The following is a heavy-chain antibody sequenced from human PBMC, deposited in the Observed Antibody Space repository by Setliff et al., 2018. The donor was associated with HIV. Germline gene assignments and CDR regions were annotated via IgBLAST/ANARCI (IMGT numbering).Heavy chain of an antibody. CDR1: GFVFSDFW. CDR3: ARDVGEIVGENYYYSYMDV. J-gene: IGHJ6*03. Sequence: GGSLRLSCAASGFVFSDFWMSWARQAPGKGLEWVANINDDGNKKWYVGSARGRFTISRDNAKNSLYLRMNSLRAEDTAVYYCARDVGEIVGENYYYSYMDVWGKGTTVTVSS. V-gene: IGHV3-7*01. CDR2: INDDGNKK. D-gene: IGHD2-15*01.